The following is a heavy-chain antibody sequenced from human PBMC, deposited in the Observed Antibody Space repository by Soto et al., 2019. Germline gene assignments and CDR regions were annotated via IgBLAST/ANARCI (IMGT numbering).Heavy chain of an antibody. Sequence: QVQLQESGPGLVKPSETLSLTCTVSGGSISSYYWTWVRQSPGKGLEWIGYVFSSGSTNYNPSLESRVTISLDTSKNQFSLKVISVTAADTAVYYCGRRGKKSFYYYMDVWGKGTTVTVSS. CDR1: GGSISSYY. V-gene: IGHV4-59*08. CDR2: VFSSGST. CDR3: GRRGKKSFYYYMDV. J-gene: IGHJ6*03.